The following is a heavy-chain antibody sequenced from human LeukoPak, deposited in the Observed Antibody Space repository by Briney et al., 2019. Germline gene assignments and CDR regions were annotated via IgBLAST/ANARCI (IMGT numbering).Heavy chain of an antibody. Sequence: GGSLRLSCVTSGFTFSSYAMSWVRQAPGKGLEWVSSISGSGGTTYYADSVKGRFTISRDNSKNSLYLQMNSLRAEDAAVYYCAKDTAPRPRWSDSWGQGTLVTVSS. J-gene: IGHJ5*01. V-gene: IGHV3-23*01. CDR3: AKDTAPRPRWSDS. CDR2: ISGSGGTT. D-gene: IGHD6-6*01. CDR1: GFTFSSYA.